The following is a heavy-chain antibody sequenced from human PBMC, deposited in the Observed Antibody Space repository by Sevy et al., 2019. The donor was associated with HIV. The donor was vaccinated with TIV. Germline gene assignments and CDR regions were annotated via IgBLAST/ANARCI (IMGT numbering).Heavy chain of an antibody. Sequence: ASVKVSCKASGYTFTSYDINWVRQATGQGLEWMGWMNHNSGNTGYAQKFQGRVTITRNTSICTAYMELSSLRSEDTAVYHCVRGYYYGSGSYYKHDYYYYGMDVWGQGTTVTVSS. CDR1: GYTFTSYD. D-gene: IGHD3-10*01. CDR3: VRGYYYGSGSYYKHDYYYYGMDV. V-gene: IGHV1-8*03. J-gene: IGHJ6*02. CDR2: MNHNSGNT.